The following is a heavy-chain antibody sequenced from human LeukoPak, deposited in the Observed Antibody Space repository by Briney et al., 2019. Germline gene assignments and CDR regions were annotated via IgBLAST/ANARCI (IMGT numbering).Heavy chain of an antibody. CDR3: ARGTLNIPGEHGAFDY. CDR2: ISTSSSYI. CDR1: GFTFSSYS. J-gene: IGHJ4*02. D-gene: IGHD1-14*01. Sequence: GGSLRLSCAASGFTFSSYSMNWVRQAPGKGLEWVSSISTSSSYIHYADSVKGRFTISRDKAKNSLYLQMNSLRAEDTAVYYCARGTLNIPGEHGAFDYWGQGTLVTVSS. V-gene: IGHV3-21*01.